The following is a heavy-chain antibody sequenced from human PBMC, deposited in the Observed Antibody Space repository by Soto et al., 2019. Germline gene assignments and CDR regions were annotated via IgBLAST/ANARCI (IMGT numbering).Heavy chain of an antibody. D-gene: IGHD1-26*01. CDR1: GGTFXSYA. V-gene: IGHV1-69*01. J-gene: IGHJ2*01. CDR3: AGVVGGLSGYFDL. CDR2: IIPIFGTA. Sequence: QVQLVQSGAEXXKXXXXVKVSCKASGGTFXSYAISWVRQAPGXGLEWMGGIIPIFGTANYAQKFQGRVTITADESTSTDYMELSSLRSEDTAVYYCAGVVGGLSGYFDLWGRGTLVTVSS.